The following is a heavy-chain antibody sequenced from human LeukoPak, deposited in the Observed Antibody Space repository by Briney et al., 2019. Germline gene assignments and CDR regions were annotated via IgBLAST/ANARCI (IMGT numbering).Heavy chain of an antibody. D-gene: IGHD5-18*01. Sequence: GGSVKVSCKASGCTFSRYGINRVRQAPGQGLEWMRGIIPIFGAANYAQKFQGRVTITADTSTNTAYMELGSLRSEDAAVYYCARNPLGVGYSYGEDYWGQGTLVTVSS. V-gene: IGHV1-69*06. CDR2: IIPIFGAA. CDR3: ARNPLGVGYSYGEDY. CDR1: GCTFSRYG. J-gene: IGHJ4*02.